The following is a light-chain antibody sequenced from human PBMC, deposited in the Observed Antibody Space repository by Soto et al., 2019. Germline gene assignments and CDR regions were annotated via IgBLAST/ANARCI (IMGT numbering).Light chain of an antibody. CDR1: QSVASNY. V-gene: IGKV3-20*01. J-gene: IGKJ4*01. CDR2: GAS. CDR3: QQYGNSRLS. Sequence: EIVLTQSPGTLSLSPGERATLSCRASQSVASNYLAWYQQKPGQAPRLLIYGASTRATGFPDRFSGSGSETDFTLTISRLEPGDFAVYFCQQYGNSRLSFGGGTKV.